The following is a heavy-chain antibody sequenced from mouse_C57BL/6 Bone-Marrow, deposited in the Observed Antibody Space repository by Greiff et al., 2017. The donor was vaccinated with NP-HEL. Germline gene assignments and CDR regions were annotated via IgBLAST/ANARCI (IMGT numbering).Heavy chain of an antibody. D-gene: IGHD1-2*01. J-gene: IGHJ2*01. Sequence: QVQLQQSGAELARPGASVKLSCKASGYTFTSYGISWVKQRPGQGLEWIGEIYPRSGNTYYNEKFKGKATLTADKSSSTAYMELRSLTSEDSAVYFCARFFITSLSYYFDYWGQGTTLTVSS. CDR1: GYTFTSYG. CDR2: IYPRSGNT. V-gene: IGHV1-81*01. CDR3: ARFFITSLSYYFDY.